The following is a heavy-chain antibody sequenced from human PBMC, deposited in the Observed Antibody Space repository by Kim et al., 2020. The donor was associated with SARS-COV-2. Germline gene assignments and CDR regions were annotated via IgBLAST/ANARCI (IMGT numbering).Heavy chain of an antibody. J-gene: IGHJ5*02. CDR3: VPQGYET. D-gene: IGHD6-13*01. CDR2: ISYDGSNK. CDR1: GFTFSSYG. V-gene: IGHV3-33*05. Sequence: GGSLRLSCAASGFTFSSYGMHWVRQAPGKGLEWVAVISYDGSNKYYADSVKGRFTISRDNSKNTLYLQMNSLRAEDTAVYYCVPQGYETWGQGTLVTVSS.